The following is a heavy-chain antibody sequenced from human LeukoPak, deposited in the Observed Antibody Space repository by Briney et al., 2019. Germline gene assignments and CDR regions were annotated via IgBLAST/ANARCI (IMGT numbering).Heavy chain of an antibody. CDR2: ISWNSGSI. CDR3: ARPEKTLLWFGEYYGMDV. Sequence: GGSLRLSCAASGFTFDDYAMHWVRQAPGKGLEWVSGISWNSGSIGYADSVKGRFTISRDNSKNTLYLQMNSLRAEDTAVYYCARPEKTLLWFGEYYGMDVWGQGTTVTVSS. J-gene: IGHJ6*02. V-gene: IGHV3-9*01. D-gene: IGHD3-10*01. CDR1: GFTFDDYA.